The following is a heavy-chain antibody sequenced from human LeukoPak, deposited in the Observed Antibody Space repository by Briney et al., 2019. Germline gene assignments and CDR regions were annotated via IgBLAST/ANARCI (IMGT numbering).Heavy chain of an antibody. V-gene: IGHV3-33*01. J-gene: IGHJ4*02. CDR2: IWYDGSNK. Sequence: GGSLRVSCAASGFPFRSYDMHWVRQAPGKGLEWVTVIWYDGSNKYYVDSVKGRFTISRDNSKNTLYLQMNSLRAEDTAVYYCARDSGSRLAGFDCWGQGTLVTVSS. CDR3: ARDSGSRLAGFDC. D-gene: IGHD6-13*01. CDR1: GFPFRSYD.